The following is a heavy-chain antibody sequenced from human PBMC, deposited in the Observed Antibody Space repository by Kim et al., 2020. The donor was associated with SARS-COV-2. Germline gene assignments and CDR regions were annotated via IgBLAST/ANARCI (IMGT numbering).Heavy chain of an antibody. J-gene: IGHJ1*01. Sequence: YNPSLKSRVTISVDTAKNQCSRKLSSVAAADTAVYYCARSGGIAAAGTQPWGQGTLVTVSS. CDR3: ARSGGIAAAGTQP. V-gene: IGHV4-31*02. D-gene: IGHD6-13*01.